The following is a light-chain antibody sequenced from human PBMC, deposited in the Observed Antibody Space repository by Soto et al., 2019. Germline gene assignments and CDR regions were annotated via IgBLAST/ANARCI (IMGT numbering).Light chain of an antibody. V-gene: IGKV4-1*01. CDR2: WAS. CDR3: QHYYSAPLT. CDR1: QSVLSSSDNRNY. Sequence: DVVMTQSPDSLAVSLGERATINCKSSQSVLSSSDNRNYLAWFQQKAGQPPKLLIYWASTRDSGVPDRFSGSGSGTDFTLTISGLQAEDVAVYYCQHYYSAPLTFGGGTKVEIK. J-gene: IGKJ4*01.